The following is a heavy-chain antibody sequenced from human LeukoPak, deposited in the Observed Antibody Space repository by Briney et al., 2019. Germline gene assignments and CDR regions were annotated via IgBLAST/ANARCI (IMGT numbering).Heavy chain of an antibody. CDR1: GFTFSSYA. CDR2: ISGSGGST. J-gene: IGHJ4*02. D-gene: IGHD2-15*01. CDR3: AKVNSSCSGGRCYALDY. Sequence: GGSLRPSCAASGFTFSSYAISWVRQAPGKGLEWVSAISGSGGSTYYADSVKGRFTISRDNSKNTLYLQMNSLRAEDTAVYYCAKVNSSCSGGRCYALDYWGQGTLVTVSS. V-gene: IGHV3-23*01.